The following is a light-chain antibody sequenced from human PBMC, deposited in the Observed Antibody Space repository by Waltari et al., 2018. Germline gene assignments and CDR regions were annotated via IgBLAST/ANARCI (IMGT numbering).Light chain of an antibody. J-gene: IGKJ4*01. Sequence: DIQMTQSPSSLSASVGDRVTITCRASQSLSSYLNWYQQKPGKAPKLLIYAASSLQSWVPSRFSGSGSGTDFTLTISSLQPEDFATYYCQQSYSTPGTFGGGTKVEIK. V-gene: IGKV1-39*01. CDR3: QQSYSTPGT. CDR2: AAS. CDR1: QSLSSY.